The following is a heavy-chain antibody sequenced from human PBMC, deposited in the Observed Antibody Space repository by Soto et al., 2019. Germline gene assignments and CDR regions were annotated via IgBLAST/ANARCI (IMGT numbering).Heavy chain of an antibody. CDR1: GGSISGGDYY. J-gene: IGHJ4*02. CDR3: ATEGRIALAGRFEY. CDR2: IYYSGST. D-gene: IGHD6-13*01. Sequence: SETLSLTCTVSGGSISGGDYYWSWIRQGPGKGLEWIGYIYYSGSTYYNPSLKSRVAMSVDTSKNQFSLKMRSVTAADTAIYYRATEGRIALAGRFEYWPQGTLVTVIL. V-gene: IGHV4-31*03.